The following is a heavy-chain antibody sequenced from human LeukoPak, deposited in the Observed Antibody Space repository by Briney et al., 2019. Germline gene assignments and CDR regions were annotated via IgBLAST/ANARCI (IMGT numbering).Heavy chain of an antibody. CDR2: INPNSGGT. J-gene: IGHJ4*02. D-gene: IGHD6-19*01. V-gene: IGHV1-2*04. CDR1: GYTFTGYY. CDR3: ARGPALYSSGWYENFDY. Sequence: ASVKVSCKASGYTFTGYYMNWVRQAPGQGLEWMGWINPNSGGTNYAQKFQGWVTLTRDTSISTAYMELSRLRSDDPAVYYCARGPALYSSGWYENFDYWGQRTLVTVSS.